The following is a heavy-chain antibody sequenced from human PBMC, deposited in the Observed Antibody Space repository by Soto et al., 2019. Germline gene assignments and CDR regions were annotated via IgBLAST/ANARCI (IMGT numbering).Heavy chain of an antibody. CDR2: IIPIFGTA. V-gene: IGHV1-69*13. D-gene: IGHD2-15*01. J-gene: IGHJ4*02. CDR1: GGTFSSYA. CDR3: ARSGYCSGGSCYVVDY. Sequence: SVKVSCKASGGTFSSYAISWVRQAPGQGLEWMGGIIPIFGTANYAQKFQGRVTITADESTSTAYMELSSLRSEDTAVYYCARSGYCSGGSCYVVDYWGQGTLVTVSS.